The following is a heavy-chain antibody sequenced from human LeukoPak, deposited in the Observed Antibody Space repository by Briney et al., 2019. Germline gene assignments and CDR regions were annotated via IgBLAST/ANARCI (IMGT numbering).Heavy chain of an antibody. D-gene: IGHD2-2*01. V-gene: IGHV7-4-1*02. CDR1: GYTFTSYA. Sequence: GPVKVSCRASGYTFTSYAMNWVRQAPGRGLEWMGWINTNTGNPTYAQGFTGRFVFSLDTSVSTAYLQISSLKAEDTAVYYCARDNHCSSTSCSFDYWGQGTLVTVSS. CDR2: INTNTGNP. J-gene: IGHJ4*02. CDR3: ARDNHCSSTSCSFDY.